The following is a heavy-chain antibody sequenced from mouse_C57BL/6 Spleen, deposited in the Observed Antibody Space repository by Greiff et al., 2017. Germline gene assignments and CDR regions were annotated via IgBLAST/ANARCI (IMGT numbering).Heavy chain of an antibody. CDR1: GYTFTDYY. J-gene: IGHJ3*01. D-gene: IGHD1-1*02. CDR3: ARGMVDWFAY. CDR2: INPNNGGT. Sequence: EVQLQQSGPELVKPGASVKISCKASGYTFTDYYMNWVKQSHGKSLEWIGDINPNNGGTSYNQKFKGKATLTVDKSSSTAYMELRSLTSEDSAVYYCARGMVDWFAYWGQGTLVTVSA. V-gene: IGHV1-26*01.